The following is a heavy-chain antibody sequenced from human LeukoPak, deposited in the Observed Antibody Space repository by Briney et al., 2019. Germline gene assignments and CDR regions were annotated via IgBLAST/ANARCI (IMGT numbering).Heavy chain of an antibody. CDR1: GGSISSYY. D-gene: IGHD3-3*01. J-gene: IGHJ3*02. CDR3: ARGPYGYDFWSGYSLGAFDI. V-gene: IGHV4-34*01. CDR2: INHSGST. Sequence: SETLSLTCTVSGGSISSYYWSWIRQPPGKGLEWIGEINHSGSTNYNPSLKSRVTISVDTSKNQFSLKLSSVTAADTAVYYCARGPYGYDFWSGYSLGAFDIWGQGTMVTVSS.